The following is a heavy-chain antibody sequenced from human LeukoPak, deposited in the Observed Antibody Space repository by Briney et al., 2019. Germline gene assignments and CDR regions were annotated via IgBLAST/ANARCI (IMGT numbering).Heavy chain of an antibody. CDR1: GYTFTSYH. D-gene: IGHD3-22*01. CDR3: ARGMFDNSGHYYYFYYALDV. Sequence: ASVKVPCKASGYTFTSYHIDWVRQAPGQGPEWMGWMNAKSGHTGYAQNLEGRVTMTRDTSTNTAYMELRGLRSEDTAVYFCARGMFDNSGHYYYFYYALDVWGQGTTVTVSS. J-gene: IGHJ6*02. CDR2: MNAKSGHT. V-gene: IGHV1-8*01.